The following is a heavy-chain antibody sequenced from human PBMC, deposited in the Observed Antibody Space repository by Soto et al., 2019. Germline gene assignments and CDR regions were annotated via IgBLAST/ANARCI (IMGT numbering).Heavy chain of an antibody. V-gene: IGHV3-74*01. CDR3: ARDVTHLYYYYYGMDV. Sequence: PGGSLRLSCXASGFTFSSYWMHWVRQAPGKGLVWVSRINSDGSSTSYADSVRGRFTISRDNAKNTLYLQMNSLRAEDTAVYYCARDVTHLYYYYYGMDVWGQGTTVTVSS. J-gene: IGHJ6*02. CDR1: GFTFSSYW. CDR2: INSDGSST. D-gene: IGHD4-4*01.